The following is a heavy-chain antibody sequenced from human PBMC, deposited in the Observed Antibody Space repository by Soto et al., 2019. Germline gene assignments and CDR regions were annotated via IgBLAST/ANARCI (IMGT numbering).Heavy chain of an antibody. Sequence: EVQLVESGGGLVQPGGSLRLSCAASGFTFSSYSMNWVRQAPGKGLEWVSYISGSSTTIYYADSVKGRFTLSRDNAKNSLYLQMNSLRAEDTAVYYWARGYCSSSSCAFDYWGQGTLVSASS. CDR2: ISGSSTTI. V-gene: IGHV3-48*01. J-gene: IGHJ4*02. D-gene: IGHD2-2*01. CDR1: GFTFSSYS. CDR3: ARGYCSSSSCAFDY.